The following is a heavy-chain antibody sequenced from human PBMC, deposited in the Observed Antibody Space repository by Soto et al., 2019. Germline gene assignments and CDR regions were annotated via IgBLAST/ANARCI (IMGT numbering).Heavy chain of an antibody. D-gene: IGHD3-10*01. Sequence: EVQLVESGGGLVQPGGSLRLSCAASGFTFSDHYMDWVRQAPGKGLEWVGRTRNKANSYTTEYAASVKGRFTISRDDSKNSLYLQMNSLKTEDTAVYYCARANGLLWFGELGAFDIWGQGTMVTVSS. CDR2: TRNKANSYTT. CDR1: GFTFSDHY. V-gene: IGHV3-72*01. CDR3: ARANGLLWFGELGAFDI. J-gene: IGHJ3*02.